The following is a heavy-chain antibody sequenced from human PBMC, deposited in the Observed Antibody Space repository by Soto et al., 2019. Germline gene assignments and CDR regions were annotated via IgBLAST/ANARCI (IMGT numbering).Heavy chain of an antibody. D-gene: IGHD3-9*01. J-gene: IGHJ6*02. CDR1: GFTFNYYW. V-gene: IGHV3-7*03. CDR2: VKPDGSAT. CDR3: ARDRERFTGNGGIALGAPEV. Sequence: GGSLRLSCAASGFTFNYYWMTWGRQSPGKGLEWVANVKPDGSATFYADSLKGRFTISRDNAKNSVSLQMDSLRADDTAVYYCARDRERFTGNGGIALGAPEVRGHGXTVTV.